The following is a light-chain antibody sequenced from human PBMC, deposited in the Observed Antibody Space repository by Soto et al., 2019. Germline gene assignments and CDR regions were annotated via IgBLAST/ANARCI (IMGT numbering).Light chain of an antibody. CDR3: QTWGSGIVV. Sequence: QPVLTQSPSASASLGASVKLTCTLSSGHSNYAIAWHQQQSEKGPRYLMKINSDGSHSKGDGFPDRFSGSSSGAARYLTISSLQSEDESDCYCQTWGSGIVVFGGGTKLTVL. CDR2: INSDGSH. CDR1: SGHSNYA. V-gene: IGLV4-69*01. J-gene: IGLJ2*01.